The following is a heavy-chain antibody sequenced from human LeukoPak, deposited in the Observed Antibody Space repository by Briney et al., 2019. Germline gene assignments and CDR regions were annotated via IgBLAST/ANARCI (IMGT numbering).Heavy chain of an antibody. D-gene: IGHD2-15*01. J-gene: IGHJ6*03. CDR2: IYYSGST. V-gene: IGHV4-59*01. CDR3: AAMRYCCGGCWGYYYYYMDV. CDR1: GGSISSYY. Sequence: SETLSLTCTVSGGSISSYYWSWIRQPPGKGLEWIGYIYYSGSTNYNPSLKSRVTISVDTSKNQFSLKLSSVTAAYTAVYYCAAMRYCCGGCWGYYYYYMDVWGKGTTVTVSS.